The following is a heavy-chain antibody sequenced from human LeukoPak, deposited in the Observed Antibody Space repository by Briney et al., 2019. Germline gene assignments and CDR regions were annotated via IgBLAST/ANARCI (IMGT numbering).Heavy chain of an antibody. CDR3: ARGAAAGSRGDY. CDR2: ISAYNGNT. J-gene: IGHJ4*02. V-gene: IGHV1-18*01. Sequence: ASVKVSCTSSGYTFTSYGISWVRQAPGQGLEWMGWISAYNGNTNYAQKLQGRVTMTTDTSTSTAYMELRSLRSDDTAVYYCARGAAAGSRGDYWGQGALVTVSS. CDR1: GYTFTSYG. D-gene: IGHD6-13*01.